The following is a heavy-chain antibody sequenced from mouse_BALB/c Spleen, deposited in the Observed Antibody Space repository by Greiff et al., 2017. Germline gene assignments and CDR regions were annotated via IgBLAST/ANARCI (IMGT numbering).Heavy chain of an antibody. D-gene: IGHD3-1*01. CDR1: GFNIKDTY. V-gene: IGHV14-3*02. Sequence: EVKLQQSGAELVKPGASVKLSCTASGFNIKDTYMHWVKQRPEQGLEWIGRIDPANGNTKYDPKFQGKATITADTSSNTAYLQLSSLTSEDTAVYYCAARPYAMGYWGEGTSVTASS. CDR2: IDPANGNT. CDR3: AARPYAMGY. J-gene: IGHJ4*01.